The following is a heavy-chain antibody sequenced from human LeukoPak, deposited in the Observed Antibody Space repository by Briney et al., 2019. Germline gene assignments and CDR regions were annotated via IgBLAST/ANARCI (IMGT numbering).Heavy chain of an antibody. V-gene: IGHV1-2*04. CDR3: ARTATAMVPLFDY. CDR1: GYTFTGYY. Sequence: ASVKVSCKASGYTFTGYYMHWVRQAPGQGLEWMGWINPNSGGPNYAQKFQGWVTMTRDTSISTAYMELSRLRSDDTAVYYCARTATAMVPLFDYWGQGTLVTVSS. J-gene: IGHJ4*02. CDR2: INPNSGGP. D-gene: IGHD5-18*01.